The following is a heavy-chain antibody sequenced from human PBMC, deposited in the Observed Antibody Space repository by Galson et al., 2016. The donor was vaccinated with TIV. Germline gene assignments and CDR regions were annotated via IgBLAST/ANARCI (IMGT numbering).Heavy chain of an antibody. D-gene: IGHD3-22*01. CDR3: TKVPSSGFSYYYGLDV. J-gene: IGHJ6*02. Sequence: LRLSCAASGFTFSIFAMTWVRQAPGMGLAWVSAISGGGGSTYYADSVKGRFTISRDNSKNTLFLQMNSLRAEDTAVYYCTKVPSSGFSYYYGLDVWGQGITVTVSS. V-gene: IGHV3-23*01. CDR1: GFTFSIFA. CDR2: ISGGGGST.